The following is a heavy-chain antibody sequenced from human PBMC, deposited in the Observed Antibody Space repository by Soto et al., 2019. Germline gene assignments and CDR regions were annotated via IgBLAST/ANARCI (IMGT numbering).Heavy chain of an antibody. CDR2: ISGSGRDT. Sequence: GGSLRLSCEASGFTFSNYAMSWVRQAPGKGLEWVSGISGSGRDTYYADSVKGRLTISRDNAKSSVYLQMNSLRAEDTAVYYCAREGALKPFSSWGQGALVTVSS. CDR1: GFTFSNYA. J-gene: IGHJ5*02. CDR3: AREGALKPFSS. V-gene: IGHV3-23*01.